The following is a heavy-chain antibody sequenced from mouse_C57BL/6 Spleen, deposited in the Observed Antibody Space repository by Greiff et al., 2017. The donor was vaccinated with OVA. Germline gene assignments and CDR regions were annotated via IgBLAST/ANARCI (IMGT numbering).Heavy chain of an antibody. J-gene: IGHJ2*01. CDR2: ISSGGSYT. Sequence: EVQVVESGGDLVKPGGSLKLSCAASGFTFSSYGMSWVRQTPDKRLEWVATISSGGSYTYYPDSVKGRFTISRDNAKNTLYLQMSSLKSEDTAMYYCARRGWDYFDCWGQGTTLTVSS. CDR3: ARRGWDYFDC. V-gene: IGHV5-6*01. CDR1: GFTFSSYG. D-gene: IGHD3-3*01.